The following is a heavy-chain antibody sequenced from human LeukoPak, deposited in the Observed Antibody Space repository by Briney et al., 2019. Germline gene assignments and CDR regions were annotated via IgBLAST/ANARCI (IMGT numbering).Heavy chain of an antibody. CDR3: ARDYRSSSGWTVDY. CDR1: GFTFSSYS. D-gene: IGHD6-19*01. V-gene: IGHV3-48*02. CDR2: ISSGGNTI. J-gene: IGHJ4*02. Sequence: PGGSLRLSCAASGFTFSSYSMNWVRQAPGKGLEWVSYISSGGNTIYYADSVKGRFTISRDNAKNSLFLRMHSLRDEDTAVYYCARDYRSSSGWTVDYWGQGTLVTVSS.